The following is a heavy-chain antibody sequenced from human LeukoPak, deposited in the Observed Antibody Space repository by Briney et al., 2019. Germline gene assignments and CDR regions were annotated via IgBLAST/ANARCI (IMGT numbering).Heavy chain of an antibody. CDR1: GFTFSIYG. J-gene: IGHJ4*02. D-gene: IGHD3/OR15-3a*01. CDR2: LSANGYNT. CDR3: AKGLAWGLDY. V-gene: IGHV3-23*01. Sequence: GGSLRLSCAASGFTFSIYGMSWVRQAPGKGLEWVSALSANGYNTYYADSVKGRFTISRDNSKSTLYLQMNSLRAEGTAVYYCAKGLAWGLDYWGQGTLVTVSS.